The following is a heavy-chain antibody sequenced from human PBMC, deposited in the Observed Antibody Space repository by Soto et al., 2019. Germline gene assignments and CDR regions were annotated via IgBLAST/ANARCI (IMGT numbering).Heavy chain of an antibody. CDR3: ARVMVRGVIKGYFDY. CDR2: IIPIFGTA. J-gene: IGHJ4*02. Sequence: QVQLVQSGAEVKKPGSSVKVSCKASGGTFSSYAISWVRQAPGQGLEWMGGIIPIFGTANYAQKFQGRVTIIADESTSTAYMELSSLRSEDTAVYYCARVMVRGVIKGYFDYWGQGTLVTVSS. CDR1: GGTFSSYA. D-gene: IGHD3-10*01. V-gene: IGHV1-69*01.